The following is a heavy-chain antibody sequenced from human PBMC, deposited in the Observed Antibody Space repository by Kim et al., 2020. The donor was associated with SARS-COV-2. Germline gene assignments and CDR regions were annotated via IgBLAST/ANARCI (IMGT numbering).Heavy chain of an antibody. CDR3: ARRLPGEF. D-gene: IGHD3-10*01. Sequence: GGSLRLSCAASGFTISSYWMSWVRQAPGKGLEWVANIKQDGSEKYYVDSVKGRFTISRDNAKNSLYLQMNSLRAEDTAVYYCARRLPGEFRGQGTLVTVS. J-gene: IGHJ4*02. CDR2: IKQDGSEK. CDR1: GFTISSYW. V-gene: IGHV3-7*05.